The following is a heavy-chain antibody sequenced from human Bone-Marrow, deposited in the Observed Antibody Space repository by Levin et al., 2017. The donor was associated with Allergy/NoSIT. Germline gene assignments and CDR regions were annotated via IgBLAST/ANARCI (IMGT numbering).Heavy chain of an antibody. Sequence: AGESLKISCAASGFTFNYFWVSWVRQAPGKGLEWVANINEDGSEKYYVDSVRGRFTISRDNAKNSLVLQMNSLRDDDTAVYYCAREYYHDSSGYRAFGYWGLGTLVTVSS. D-gene: IGHD3-22*01. V-gene: IGHV3-7*01. CDR3: AREYYHDSSGYRAFGY. CDR1: GFTFNYFW. CDR2: INEDGSEK. J-gene: IGHJ4*02.